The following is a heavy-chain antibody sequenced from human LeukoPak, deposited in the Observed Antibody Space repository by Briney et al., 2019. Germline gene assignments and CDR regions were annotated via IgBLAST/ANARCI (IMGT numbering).Heavy chain of an antibody. D-gene: IGHD3-22*01. CDR1: GGSFSASY. Sequence: SETLSLTCAVYGGSFSASYWSWIRQPPGKGLEWIGEINRGGSTTYNPSLKSRVTISVDTSKNQFSLTLSSVTAADTAIYYCARWLATVPKMFDPWGQGTLVTVSS. J-gene: IGHJ5*02. V-gene: IGHV4-34*01. CDR2: INRGGST. CDR3: ARWLATVPKMFDP.